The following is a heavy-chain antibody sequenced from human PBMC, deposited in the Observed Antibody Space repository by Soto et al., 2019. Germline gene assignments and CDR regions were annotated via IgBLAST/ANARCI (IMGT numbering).Heavy chain of an antibody. CDR2: INPHGGST. CDR1: RDTFTSYY. CDR3: ARSSGGNFGIIIEGTNWCAP. D-gene: IGHD1-26*01. Sequence: ASVKVSCKAPRDTFTSYYINWVRQAPGQGLEWMGVINPHGGSTAYAQKFKGRVTLTRDTSASTVYMEVSSRTSEDTAMYYCARSSGGNFGIIIEGTNWCAPWGQGTLVTVSS. V-gene: IGHV1-46*01. J-gene: IGHJ5*02.